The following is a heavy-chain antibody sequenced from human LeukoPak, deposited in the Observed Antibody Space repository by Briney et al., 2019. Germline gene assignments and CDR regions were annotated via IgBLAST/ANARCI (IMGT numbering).Heavy chain of an antibody. CDR2: ISSGRTI. V-gene: IGHV3-48*03. CDR3: ARLYSSSSGKAFVI. J-gene: IGHJ3*02. D-gene: IGHD6-6*01. Sequence: GGSLRLSCAASGFTFSSYEMNWVRQAPGKGLEWVSYISSGRTIYYADSVKGRFTISRDNAKNSLYLQMNSLRAEDTAVYYCARLYSSSSGKAFVIWGQGTMVTVSS. CDR1: GFTFSSYE.